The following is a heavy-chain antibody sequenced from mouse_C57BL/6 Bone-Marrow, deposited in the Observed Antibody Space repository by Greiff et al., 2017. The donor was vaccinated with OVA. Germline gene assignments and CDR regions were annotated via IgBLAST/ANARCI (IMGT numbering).Heavy chain of an antibody. CDR3: ASFYYGSSYVGFAY. CDR1: GYTFTSYW. D-gene: IGHD1-1*01. V-gene: IGHV1-69*01. J-gene: IGHJ3*01. CDR2: IDPSDSYT. Sequence: QVQLQQSGAELVMPGASVKLSCKASGYTFTSYWMHWVKQRPGQGLEWIGEIDPSDSYTNYNQKFKGKSTLTVDKSSSTAYMQLSSLTSEDSAVYYCASFYYGSSYVGFAYWGQGTLVTVSA.